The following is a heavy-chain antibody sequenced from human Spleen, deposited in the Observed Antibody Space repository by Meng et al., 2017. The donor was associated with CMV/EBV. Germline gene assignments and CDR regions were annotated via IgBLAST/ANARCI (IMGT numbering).Heavy chain of an antibody. V-gene: IGHV1-2*02. J-gene: IGHJ4*02. CDR3: ARDNNWGPDY. D-gene: IGHD7-27*01. CDR1: GYTFTAHY. Sequence: ASVKVSCKASGYTFTAHYFHWVRKAPGQGLEWMGWIHPHRGDTNYAQQFQGRVTLTRDTSINTGDMELTRLTSDDTAVYYCARDNNWGPDYWGQGTLVTVSS. CDR2: IHPHRGDT.